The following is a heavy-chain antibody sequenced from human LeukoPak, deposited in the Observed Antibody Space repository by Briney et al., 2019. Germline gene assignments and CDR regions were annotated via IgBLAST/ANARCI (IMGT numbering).Heavy chain of an antibody. D-gene: IGHD3-16*01. CDR1: GGSISSSSYY. Sequence: PSETLSLTCTVSGGSISSSSYYWGWIRQPPGKGLEWIGSICYSGSTYCNPSLKSRVTISVDTSKNQFSLRLSSVTAADTAVYYCARLDSIHLITYWGQGTLVTVSS. CDR2: ICYSGST. CDR3: ARLDSIHLITY. J-gene: IGHJ4*02. V-gene: IGHV4-39*01.